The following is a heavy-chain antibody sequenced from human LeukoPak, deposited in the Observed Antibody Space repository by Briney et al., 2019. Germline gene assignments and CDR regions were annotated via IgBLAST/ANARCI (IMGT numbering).Heavy chain of an antibody. V-gene: IGHV1-18*01. Sequence: GASVKVSCKASGYSFTSYAISWVRQAPGQGLEWMGWISAYNGNTKYAQKLQGRVTMTTDTSTRTAYVELRSLRSDDTAVYYCARDSSGYSTPFDYWGQGTLVTVSS. J-gene: IGHJ4*02. CDR1: GYSFTSYA. CDR3: ARDSSGYSTPFDY. D-gene: IGHD3-3*01. CDR2: ISAYNGNT.